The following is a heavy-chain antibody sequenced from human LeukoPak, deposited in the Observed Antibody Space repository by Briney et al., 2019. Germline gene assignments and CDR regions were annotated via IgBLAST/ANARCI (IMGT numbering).Heavy chain of an antibody. CDR1: GFTFTSYG. CDR3: ARVSEGYCSSTSCSEVWFDP. D-gene: IGHD2-2*01. J-gene: IGHJ5*02. Sequence: GGSLRLSCAASGFTFTSYGISWVRQAPGQGLEWMGWISAYNGNTNYAQKLQGRVTMTTDTSTSTAYMELRSLRSDDTAVYYCARVSEGYCSSTSCSEVWFDPWGQGTLVTVSS. V-gene: IGHV1-18*01. CDR2: ISAYNGNT.